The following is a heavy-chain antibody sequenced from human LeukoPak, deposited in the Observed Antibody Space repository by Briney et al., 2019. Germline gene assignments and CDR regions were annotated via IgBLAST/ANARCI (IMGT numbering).Heavy chain of an antibody. D-gene: IGHD7-27*01. V-gene: IGHV3-23*01. CDR2: ISGSSDNT. CDR3: AKDPINWGSIYFDC. Sequence: GGSLRLSCAASGFTFSSYAMSWVRQAPGKGLGWVSSISGSSDNTNYADSVKGRFTISRDNSKNILYLQMNSLTAEDTAVYWCAKDPINWGSIYFDCWGQGTLVTVSS. J-gene: IGHJ4*02. CDR1: GFTFSSYA.